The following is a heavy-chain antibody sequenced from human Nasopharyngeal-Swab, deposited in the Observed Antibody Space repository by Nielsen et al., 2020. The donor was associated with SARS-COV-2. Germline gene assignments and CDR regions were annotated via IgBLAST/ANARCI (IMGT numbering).Heavy chain of an antibody. Sequence: ASVKVSCKASGYTFTSYGISWVRQDPGQGLEWMGWISAYNGNTNYAQKLQGRVTMTTDTSTSTAYMELRSLRSDDTAVYYCAVTTVTTSSYYYYYGMDVWGQGTTVTVSS. CDR1: GYTFTSYG. CDR2: ISAYNGNT. J-gene: IGHJ6*02. V-gene: IGHV1-18*01. CDR3: AVTTVTTSSYYYYYGMDV. D-gene: IGHD4-11*01.